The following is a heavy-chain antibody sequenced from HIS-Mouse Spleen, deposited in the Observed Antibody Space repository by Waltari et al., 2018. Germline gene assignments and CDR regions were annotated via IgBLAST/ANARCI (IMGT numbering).Heavy chain of an antibody. CDR2: IYYSGST. J-gene: IGHJ3*02. CDR3: ARAPTGFLEWFDAFDI. D-gene: IGHD3-3*01. Sequence: QLQLQESGPGLVKPSETLSLTCTVSGGSISSSSYYWGWIRQPPGKGLEWIGSIYYSGSTSYNPSLRGRVTISVDTSKNQFSLKLSSVTAADTAVYYCARAPTGFLEWFDAFDIWGQGTMVTVSS. V-gene: IGHV4-39*07. CDR1: GGSISSSSYY.